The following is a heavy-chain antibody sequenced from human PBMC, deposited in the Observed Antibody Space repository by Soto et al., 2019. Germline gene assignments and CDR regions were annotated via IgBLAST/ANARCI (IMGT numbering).Heavy chain of an antibody. CDR1: GYTFTSFG. D-gene: IGHD4-17*01. V-gene: IGHV1-18*04. Sequence: VQLVQSGAELKKPGASVRVSCKASGYTFTSFGLSWVRQAPGQGPEWMGWISPETGKTAYSYKFQDRVTMTTDASTSTLYLDLGSLRSEDTAVDYCTRDLSFISTSPVTTDDHWGQGTLVTVSS. J-gene: IGHJ4*01. CDR3: TRDLSFISTSPVTTDDH. CDR2: ISPETGKT.